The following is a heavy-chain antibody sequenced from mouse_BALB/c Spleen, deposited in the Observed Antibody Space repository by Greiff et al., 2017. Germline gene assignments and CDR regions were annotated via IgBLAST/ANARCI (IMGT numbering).Heavy chain of an antibody. CDR2: INPSTGYT. CDR1: GYTFTSYW. V-gene: IGHV1-7*01. D-gene: IGHD1-1*01. J-gene: IGHJ1*01. Sequence: QVQLQQSGAELAKPGASVKMSCKASGYTFTSYWMHWVKQRPGQGLEWIGYINPSTGYTEYNQKFKDKATLTADKSSSTAYMQLSSLTSEDSAVYYCARPFYYYGSSDWYFDVWGAGTTVTVSS. CDR3: ARPFYYYGSSDWYFDV.